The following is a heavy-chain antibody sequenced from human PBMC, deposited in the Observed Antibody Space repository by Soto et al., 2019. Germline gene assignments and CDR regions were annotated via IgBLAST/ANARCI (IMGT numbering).Heavy chain of an antibody. V-gene: IGHV5-51*01. CDR3: ARLVARGSSSLAKHV. D-gene: IGHD6-6*01. J-gene: IGHJ6*02. CDR1: GYSFTSYW. Sequence: GESLKISCKGAGYSFTSYWIGWVRQMPGKGLEWMGIIHPGDSDTRYSPSFQGKDTISADKSISTASLQWSSLHASDTAIYSGARLVARGSSSLAKHVCRQRNTITVSS. CDR2: IHPGDSDT.